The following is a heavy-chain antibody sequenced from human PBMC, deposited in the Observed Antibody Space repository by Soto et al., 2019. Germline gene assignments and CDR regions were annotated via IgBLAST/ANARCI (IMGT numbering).Heavy chain of an antibody. V-gene: IGHV1-18*01. CDR1: GYTFTNYG. J-gene: IGHJ6*02. D-gene: IGHD3-16*01. CDR2: ISAYNGNT. CDR3: ARDGALGENYGYDGMDV. Sequence: QVQLVQSGAEVKKPGASVKVSCKASGYTFTNYGISWVRQAPGQGLEWMGWISAYNGNTNYAQKLQGRVTMTTDTSESTGYMELRILRSDDTAGYDCARDGALGENYGYDGMDVWGQGTTVTVSS.